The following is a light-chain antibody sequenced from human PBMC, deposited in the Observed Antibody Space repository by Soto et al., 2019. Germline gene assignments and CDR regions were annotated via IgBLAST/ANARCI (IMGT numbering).Light chain of an antibody. V-gene: IGLV1-47*01. CDR3: AAWDDSLSAL. J-gene: IGLJ2*01. CDR2: RNN. CDR1: SSNIGSNY. Sequence: QSVLTQPPSASGTPGQRVTISCSGSSSNIGSNYVYWYQQLPGTAPKLLIYRNNQRPSGVPDRFSGSKSGTSASLAISGLRSEDEADYYCAAWDDSLSALFGGGTKLTVI.